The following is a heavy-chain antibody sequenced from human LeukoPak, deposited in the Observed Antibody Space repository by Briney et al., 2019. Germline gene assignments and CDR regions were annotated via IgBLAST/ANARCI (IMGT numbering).Heavy chain of an antibody. CDR2: IYYHENT. CDR3: ARRAYSAAYWKHFDY. CDR1: GGSISSSSDY. D-gene: IGHD1-1*01. V-gene: IGHV4-39*01. Sequence: SETLFLTCTVSGGSISSSSDYWGWIRQAPGKGLEWIGSIYYHENTYYNSSLKSRVTISVDTSKNQFSLKLNSVTAADTAVYFCARRAYSAAYWKHFDYWGQGTLVTVSS. J-gene: IGHJ4*02.